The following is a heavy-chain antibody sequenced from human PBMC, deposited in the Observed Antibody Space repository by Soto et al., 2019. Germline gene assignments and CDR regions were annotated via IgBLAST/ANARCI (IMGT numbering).Heavy chain of an antibody. CDR3: AKDTLYYDFWSGYYPPGIDV. Sequence: SLRLSCAASGFTFSSYGMHWVRQAPGKGLEWVAVISYDGSNKYYADSVKGRFTISRDNSKNTLYLQMNSLRAEDTAVYYCAKDTLYYDFWSGYYPPGIDVWGQGTTVTVSS. D-gene: IGHD3-3*01. CDR2: ISYDGSNK. CDR1: GFTFSSYG. V-gene: IGHV3-30*18. J-gene: IGHJ6*02.